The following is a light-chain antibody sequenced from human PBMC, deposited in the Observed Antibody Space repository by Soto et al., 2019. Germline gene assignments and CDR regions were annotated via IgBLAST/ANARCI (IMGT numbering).Light chain of an antibody. Sequence: QSVLTQPPSASGTPGQRVTISCSGSTSNVGSDYVYWYQQLPGTAPKLLIYRNNQRPSGVPDRFSGSKSGTSASLAISGLRYEDEADYYCATWDDSHWVFGGGTQLTVL. CDR1: TSNVGSDY. J-gene: IGLJ3*02. CDR3: ATWDDSHWV. CDR2: RNN. V-gene: IGLV1-47*01.